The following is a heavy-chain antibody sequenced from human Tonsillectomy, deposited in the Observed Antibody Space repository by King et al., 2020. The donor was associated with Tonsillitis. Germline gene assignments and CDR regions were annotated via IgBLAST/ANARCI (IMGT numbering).Heavy chain of an antibody. V-gene: IGHV1-2*02. J-gene: IGHJ4*02. Sequence: VQLVESGAEVKKPGASVKVSCKASGYTFTGYYMHWVRQAPGQGPEWMGWINPKSGGTNYAQKFQGRVTMTRDTSISTAYMELSRLRSDETAMYYCAYRKYNTGQYYLAYWGQGTLVTVSS. CDR2: INPKSGGT. CDR1: GYTFTGYY. D-gene: IGHD1-14*01. CDR3: AYRKYNTGQYYLAY.